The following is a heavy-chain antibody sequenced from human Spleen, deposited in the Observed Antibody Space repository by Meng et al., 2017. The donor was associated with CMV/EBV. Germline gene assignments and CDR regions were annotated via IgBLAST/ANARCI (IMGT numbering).Heavy chain of an antibody. J-gene: IGHJ4*02. V-gene: IGHV4-39*07. CDR3: ARALRGYCSGGSCYTYYFDY. CDR2: IYYSGST. Sequence: SETLSLTCTVSGGSISSGGYYWSWIRQPPGKGLEWIGSIYYSGSTYYNPSLKSRVTISVDTSKNQFSLKLSSVTAADTAVYYCARALRGYCSGGSCYTYYFDYWGQGTLVTVSS. D-gene: IGHD2-15*01. CDR1: GGSISSGGYY.